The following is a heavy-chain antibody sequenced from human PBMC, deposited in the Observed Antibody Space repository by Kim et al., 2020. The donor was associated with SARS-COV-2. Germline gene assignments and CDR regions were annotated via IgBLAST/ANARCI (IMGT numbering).Heavy chain of an antibody. Sequence: GGSLRLSCAASGFTFSNYAMNWVRQAPGKGLERVSAISANGGSTYYADSVKGRFTVSRDNSKNTLYLQMNSLRAEDTAVYYCAKTPLSLLTFDYWGQGT. CDR3: AKTPLSLLTFDY. V-gene: IGHV3-23*01. J-gene: IGHJ4*02. CDR1: GFTFSNYA. CDR2: ISANGGST.